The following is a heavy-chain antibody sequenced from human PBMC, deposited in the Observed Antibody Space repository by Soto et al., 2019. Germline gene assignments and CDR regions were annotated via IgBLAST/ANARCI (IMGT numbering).Heavy chain of an antibody. Sequence: EVHLVESGGGLVKPGGSLRLSCEDSGFTFSRYTMNWVRRAPGKGLEWVSSISSRSTNTHYADSVRGRFTISRDNAKRSLYLQMNSLRAEDTAVYYCARGPLYYFDYWGQGTLVTVSS. V-gene: IGHV3-21*01. CDR2: ISSRSTNT. CDR3: ARGPLYYFDY. CDR1: GFTFSRYT. J-gene: IGHJ4*02.